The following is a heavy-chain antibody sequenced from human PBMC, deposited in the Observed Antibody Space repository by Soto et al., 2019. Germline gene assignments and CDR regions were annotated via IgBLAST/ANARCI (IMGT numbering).Heavy chain of an antibody. V-gene: IGHV3-30*18. CDR1: GFTFSSYG. CDR3: AKDDPPLYYYRMDV. J-gene: IGHJ6*02. CDR2: ISYDGSNK. Sequence: PGGSLRLSCAASGFTFSSYGMHWVRQAPGKGLEWVAVISYDGSNKYYADSVKGRFTISRDNSKNTLYLQMNSLRAEDTAVYYCAKDDPPLYYYRMDVWGQGTTVTVSS.